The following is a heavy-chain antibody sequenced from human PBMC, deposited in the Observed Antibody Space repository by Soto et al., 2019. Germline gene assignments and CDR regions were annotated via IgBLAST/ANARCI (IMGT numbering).Heavy chain of an antibody. CDR1: GGSISSGPYY. Sequence: QMQLQESGPGLVKPSQTLSLSCTVSGGSISSGPYYWSWIRQHPGKGLEWIGYINYGGATYYSPSLKRRIAISPDPSKNQFSMKLTSVSAADTAVYYCARFPILANLTDYYGMDVWGQGTTVTVSS. V-gene: IGHV4-31*03. CDR2: INYGGAT. J-gene: IGHJ6*02. CDR3: ARFPILANLTDYYGMDV. D-gene: IGHD5-12*01.